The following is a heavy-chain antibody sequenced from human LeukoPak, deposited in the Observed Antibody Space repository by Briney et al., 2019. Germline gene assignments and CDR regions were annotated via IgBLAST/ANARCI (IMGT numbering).Heavy chain of an antibody. J-gene: IGHJ4*02. V-gene: IGHV7-4-1*02. CDR3: ARDGYDLLSDIVVVGAALGFDY. CDR2: INTNTGDP. D-gene: IGHD2-15*01. CDR1: GYTFSNYA. Sequence: ASVKVSCKASGYTFSNYAMNWVRQAPGQGLEWMGWINTNTGDPTYAQGFTGRFVFSMDTSVSTAYLQISSLKAEDTAVYYCARDGYDLLSDIVVVGAALGFDYWGQGTLVTVSS.